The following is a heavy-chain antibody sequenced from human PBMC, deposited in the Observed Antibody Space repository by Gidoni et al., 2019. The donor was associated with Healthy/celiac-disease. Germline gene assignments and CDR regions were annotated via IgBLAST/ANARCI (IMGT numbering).Heavy chain of an antibody. Sequence: EVQPRESGGGLVQPWGSLRLSFEASVFTFSRYDMHCVRQATGQGLEWIGAIGTAGDTYVPGSVKGRFTISRENAKNSLYLQMNSLSAGDTAVYYCARGTAYYYYYYGMDVWGQGTTVTVSS. CDR3: ARGTAYYYYYYGMDV. V-gene: IGHV3-13*04. J-gene: IGHJ6*02. D-gene: IGHD1-1*01. CDR1: VFTFSRYD. CDR2: IGTAGDT.